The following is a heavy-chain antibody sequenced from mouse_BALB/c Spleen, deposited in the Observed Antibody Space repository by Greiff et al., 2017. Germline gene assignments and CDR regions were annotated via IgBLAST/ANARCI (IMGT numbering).Heavy chain of an antibody. Sequence: VHVKQSGPELVKPGASVKIPCKASGYTFTDYNMDWVKQSHGKSLEWIGDINPNNGGTIYNQKFKGKATLTVDKSSSTAYMELRSLTSEDTAVYYCARYYYGPYAMDYWGQGTSVTVSS. V-gene: IGHV1-18*01. CDR1: GYTFTDYN. D-gene: IGHD1-1*01. CDR3: ARYYYGPYAMDY. J-gene: IGHJ4*01. CDR2: INPNNGGT.